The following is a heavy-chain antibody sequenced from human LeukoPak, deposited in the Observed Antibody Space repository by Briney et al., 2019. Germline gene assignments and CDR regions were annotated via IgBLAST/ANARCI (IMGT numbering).Heavy chain of an antibody. D-gene: IGHD2-2*02. CDR3: ARGRYPSGYFGY. CDR2: IYSGVGT. CDR1: GFTVRSNY. V-gene: IGHV3-53*01. J-gene: IGHJ4*02. Sequence: GGSLRLSCAASGFTVRSNYMSWVRQAPGKGLEWVSGIYSGVGTYYADSVKGRFTFSKDNSTNTLWLQLNSLRVQGPAVYYCARGRYPSGYFGYWGRGTAVTVSS.